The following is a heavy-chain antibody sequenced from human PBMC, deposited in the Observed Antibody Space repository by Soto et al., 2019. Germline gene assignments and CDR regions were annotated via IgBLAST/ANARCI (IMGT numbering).Heavy chain of an antibody. CDR2: FNPRDPAA. D-gene: IGHD1-26*01. Sequence: GESLKISCVGAGYSFITYWVAWVRQMPGKGLEWMGIFNPRDPAATYSPSFQGRVTISADRSISTAYLQWNSLKASDTAIYYCARGGKHGSHFYGMDVWGQGTTVTVSS. J-gene: IGHJ6*02. CDR3: ARGGKHGSHFYGMDV. V-gene: IGHV5-51*01. CDR1: GYSFITYW.